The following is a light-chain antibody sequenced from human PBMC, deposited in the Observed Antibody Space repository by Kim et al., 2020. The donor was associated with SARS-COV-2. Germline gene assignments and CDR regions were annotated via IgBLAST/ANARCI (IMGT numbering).Light chain of an antibody. CDR2: EVV. V-gene: IGLV2-8*01. Sequence: GQSITISCTGTSSDVGGYNYVSWYQQHPGKAPILIIYEVVKRPSGVPGRFSGSKSGNTASLTVSGLQAEDEADYYCSSYVGSRSGVFGGGTQLTVL. CDR3: SSYVGSRSGV. CDR1: SSDVGGYNY. J-gene: IGLJ3*02.